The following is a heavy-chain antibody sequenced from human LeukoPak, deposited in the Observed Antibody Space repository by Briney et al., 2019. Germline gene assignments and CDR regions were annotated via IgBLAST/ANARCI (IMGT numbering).Heavy chain of an antibody. CDR1: GFTFSSYG. J-gene: IGHJ4*02. CDR3: ARDPLVTGEGEEYYFDY. Sequence: GGSLRLSCAVSGFTFSSYGMHWVRQAPGKGLEWVAVIWYDGSNEYYADSVKGRFTISRDNSKNTLYLQMNSLRAEDTAVYYCARDPLVTGEGEEYYFDYWGQGTLVTVSS. CDR2: IWYDGSNE. D-gene: IGHD7-27*01. V-gene: IGHV3-33*01.